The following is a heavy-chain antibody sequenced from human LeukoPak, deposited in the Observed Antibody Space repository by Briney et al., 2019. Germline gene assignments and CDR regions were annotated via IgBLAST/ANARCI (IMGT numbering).Heavy chain of an antibody. CDR1: GGSISRSGYY. D-gene: IGHD3-10*01. J-gene: IGHJ4*02. Sequence: SETLSLTCTVSGGSISRSGYYWGWIRQTPGKGLEWIGSIYYSGRTYYNPSLKSRVTISVDTSKNQFSLKLSSVTAADTAVYYCARCFYYYGSGSYIDWGQGTLVTVSS. CDR2: IYYSGRT. CDR3: ARCFYYYGSGSYID. V-gene: IGHV4-39*01.